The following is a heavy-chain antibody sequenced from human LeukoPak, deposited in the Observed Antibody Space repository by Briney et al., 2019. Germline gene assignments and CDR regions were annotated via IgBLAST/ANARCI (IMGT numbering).Heavy chain of an antibody. D-gene: IGHD1-26*01. J-gene: IGHJ4*02. CDR2: IKQDGSEK. V-gene: IGHV3-7*01. CDR1: GFTFSSNW. CDR3: ARTDSGSSGYFDF. Sequence: GGFLRLSCAASGFTFSSNWMSWVRPAPGKGLEWVANIKQDGSEKYYVDSVKGRFTISRDIAKNSLYLQMNSLRAEDTAVYYCARTDSGSSGYFDFWGQGTLVTVSS.